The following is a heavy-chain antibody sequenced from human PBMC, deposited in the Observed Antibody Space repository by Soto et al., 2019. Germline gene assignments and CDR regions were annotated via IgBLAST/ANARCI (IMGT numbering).Heavy chain of an antibody. Sequence: QVQLVESGGGVVQPGRSLRLSCAASGFTFSSYAMHWVRQAPGKGLEWVAVISYDGSNKYYADSVKGRFTISRDNSKNTLYLQMNSLRAEDTAVYYCARDRDSSGYGWGQGTPVTVSS. CDR3: ARDRDSSGYG. J-gene: IGHJ4*02. CDR2: ISYDGSNK. D-gene: IGHD3-22*01. V-gene: IGHV3-30-3*01. CDR1: GFTFSSYA.